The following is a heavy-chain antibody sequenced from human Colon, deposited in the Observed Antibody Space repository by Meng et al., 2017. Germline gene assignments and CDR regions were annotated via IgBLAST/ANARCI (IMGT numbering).Heavy chain of an antibody. CDR1: GFTVSSNY. V-gene: IGHV3-53*05. CDR3: ARSRSYADLSN. D-gene: IGHD4-17*01. CDR2: IDGGAKT. Sequence: GGSLRLSCAASGFTVSSNYMSWVRQAPGKGLEWVALIDGGAKTYYADSVKGRFTISRDNVKSTVFLQMNSLRVEDTATYFCARSRSYADLSNWGQGTPVTVSS. J-gene: IGHJ4*02.